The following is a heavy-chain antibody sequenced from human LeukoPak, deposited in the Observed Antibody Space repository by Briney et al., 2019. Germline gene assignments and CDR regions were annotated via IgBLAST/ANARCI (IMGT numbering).Heavy chain of an antibody. Sequence: SETLSLTCTVSGVSISTGNYYWSWFRQPAGKGLEYIVRMYTAGGASGSTYYNPSLKSRVTISVDTSKNEFSLKLSSVTAADTAVYYCAWGDSSGHPFAPWGQGTLVTVSS. CDR3: AWGDSSGHPFAP. CDR2: MYTAGGASGST. D-gene: IGHD3-22*01. CDR1: GVSISTGNYY. V-gene: IGHV4-61*02. J-gene: IGHJ5*02.